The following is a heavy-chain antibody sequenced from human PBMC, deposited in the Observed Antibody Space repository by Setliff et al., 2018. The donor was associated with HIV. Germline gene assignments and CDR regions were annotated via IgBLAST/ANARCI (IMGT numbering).Heavy chain of an antibody. CDR1: GYTFTTYG. J-gene: IGHJ3*02. Sequence: ASVKVSCKPSGYTFTTYGLSWVRQAPGQGLEWMGWISTYSDETSSSQNLQGRLTMTTDTSTGTAYMELRSLRSDDTSKNQFSLKLNSVTVADTAVYYCARDPAVASREVAFDIWGQGTMVTVSS. V-gene: IGHV1-18*01. CDR3: SLKLNSVTVADTAVYYCARDPAVASREVAFDI. CDR2: ISTYSDET. D-gene: IGHD3-10*01.